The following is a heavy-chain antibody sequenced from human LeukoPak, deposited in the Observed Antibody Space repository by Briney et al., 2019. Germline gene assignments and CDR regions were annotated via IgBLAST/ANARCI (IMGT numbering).Heavy chain of an antibody. V-gene: IGHV1-2*02. D-gene: IGHD6-19*01. CDR2: INANSGGT. CDR3: ARVITVATGSDY. Sequence: ASVKVSCKASGYTFTGYYMHWVRQAPGQGLEWMGWINANSGGTNYAQKFQGRVTMTRDTSINTAYMELSGLRSDDTAVYYCARVITVATGSDYWGQGTLVTVSS. CDR1: GYTFTGYY. J-gene: IGHJ4*02.